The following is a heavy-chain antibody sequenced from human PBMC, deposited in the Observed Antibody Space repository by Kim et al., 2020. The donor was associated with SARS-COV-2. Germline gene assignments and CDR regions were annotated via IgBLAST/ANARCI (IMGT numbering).Heavy chain of an antibody. D-gene: IGHD6-13*01. Sequence: NYNPSLKSRVTISVDKSKNQFSLKLSSVTAADTAVYYCARFGIAAAGGYWGQGTLVTVSS. V-gene: IGHV4-4*02. J-gene: IGHJ4*02. CDR3: ARFGIAAAGGY.